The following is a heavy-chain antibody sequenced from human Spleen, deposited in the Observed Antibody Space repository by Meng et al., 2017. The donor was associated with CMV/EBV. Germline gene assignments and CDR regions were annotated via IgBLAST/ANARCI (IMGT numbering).Heavy chain of an antibody. J-gene: IGHJ4*02. CDR1: GGSFSGYY. D-gene: IGHD2-15*01. V-gene: IGHV4-34*01. CDR3: ARSGLLRFHYFDY. CDR2: IYHSGST. Sequence: SETLSLTCAVYGGSFSGYYWSWIRQPPGKGLEWIANIYHSGSTYYNPSLKSRVTISVDTSKNQLSLRLNSVTAADTAVYYCARSGLLRFHYFDYWGQGALVTVSS.